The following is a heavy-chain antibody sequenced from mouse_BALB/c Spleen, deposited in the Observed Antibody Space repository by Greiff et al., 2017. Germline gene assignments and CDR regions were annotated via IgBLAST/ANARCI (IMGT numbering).Heavy chain of an antibody. CDR3: ASYGHGYFDV. Sequence: VQLQQSAAELARPGASVKMSCKASGYTFTSYTMHWVKQRPGQGLEWIGYINPSSGYTEYNQKFKDKTTLTADKSSSTAYMQLSSLTSEDSAVYYCASYGHGYFDVWGAGTTVTVSS. D-gene: IGHD1-2*01. CDR2: INPSSGYT. V-gene: IGHV1-4*02. CDR1: GYTFTSYT. J-gene: IGHJ1*01.